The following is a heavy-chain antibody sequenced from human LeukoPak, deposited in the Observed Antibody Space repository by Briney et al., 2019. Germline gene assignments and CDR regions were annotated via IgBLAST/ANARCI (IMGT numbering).Heavy chain of an antibody. CDR2: ISSASSTI. Sequence: PGGSLRLSCAASGFTFSSYSMNWVRQAPGKGLEWVSHISSASSTIYYVDSVKGRFTISRDNAKNSLYLQMNSLTAEDTAVYFCARGYSYHFNYWGQGTLVTVSS. CDR3: ARGYSYHFNY. V-gene: IGHV3-48*01. D-gene: IGHD5-24*01. CDR1: GFTFSSYS. J-gene: IGHJ4*02.